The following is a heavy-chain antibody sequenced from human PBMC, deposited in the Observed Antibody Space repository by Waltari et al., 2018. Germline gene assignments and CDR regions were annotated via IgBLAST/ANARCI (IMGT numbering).Heavy chain of an antibody. CDR3: ARGAAGNDYYSYYGMDV. Sequence: QVQLVQSGAEVKKPGSSVKVSCKASGGTFSSYAISWVRQAPGQGIEWMGGIIPIFGTANYAQKVQGRVTITADESTSTAYMELRSLRAEDTAVYYCARGAAGNDYYSYYGMDVWGQGTTVTVSS. CDR2: IIPIFGTA. CDR1: GGTFSSYA. D-gene: IGHD6-13*01. V-gene: IGHV1-69*13. J-gene: IGHJ6*02.